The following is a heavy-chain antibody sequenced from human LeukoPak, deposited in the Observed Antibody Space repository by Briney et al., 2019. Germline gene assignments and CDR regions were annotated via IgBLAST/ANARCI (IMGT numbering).Heavy chain of an antibody. CDR2: IYYSGST. J-gene: IGHJ4*02. D-gene: IGHD3-22*01. Sequence: SETLSLTCTASGGSISSSSYYWGWIRQPPGKGLEWIGSIYYSGSTYYNPSLKSRVTISVDTSKNQFSLKLSSVTAADTAVYYCARGLRGEGGYYDYWGQGTLVTVSS. CDR1: GGSISSSSYY. V-gene: IGHV4-39*07. CDR3: ARGLRGEGGYYDY.